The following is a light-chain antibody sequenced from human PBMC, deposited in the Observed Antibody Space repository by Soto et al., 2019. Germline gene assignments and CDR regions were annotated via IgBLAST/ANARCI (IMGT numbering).Light chain of an antibody. V-gene: IGKV1-5*01. J-gene: IGKJ1*01. CDR3: QQYDSYSRT. CDR1: QSISNW. Sequence: DIQMTQSPSTLSASVGDRVTITCRASQSISNWLAWYQQKPGKAPKLLIYAASSLEGGVPSRFSGSGSGTEFTLTISSLQPDDFATYYCQQYDSYSRTFGQGTRWIS. CDR2: AAS.